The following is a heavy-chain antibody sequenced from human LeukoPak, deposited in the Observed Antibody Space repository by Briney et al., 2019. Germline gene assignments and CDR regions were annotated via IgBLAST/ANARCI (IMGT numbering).Heavy chain of an antibody. V-gene: IGHV4-59*01. CDR2: MYYSGST. J-gene: IGHJ4*02. D-gene: IGHD6-13*01. Sequence: SETLSLTCTVSGGXISSYYCSWIRQPPGKGLEWIGYMYYSGSTNYNPSLKSRVTISVDTSKNQFSLKLSSVTAADTAVYYCARDQGYSSSRSFDYWGQGTLVTVSS. CDR3: ARDQGYSSSRSFDY. CDR1: GGXISSYY.